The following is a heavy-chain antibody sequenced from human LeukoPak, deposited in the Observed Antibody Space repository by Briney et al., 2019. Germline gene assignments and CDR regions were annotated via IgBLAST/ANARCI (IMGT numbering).Heavy chain of an antibody. CDR1: GFTFSSYA. CDR2: IYSGGTT. J-gene: IGHJ4*02. Sequence: GGSLRLSCAASGFTFSSYAISWVRQAPGKGLEWVSVIYSGGTTYYADSVKGRFSISRDNSKNTLYLQMNSLRAEDTAVYYCARYDYGRSGFDYWGQGTLVTVSS. CDR3: ARYDYGRSGFDY. D-gene: IGHD5-12*01. V-gene: IGHV3-66*01.